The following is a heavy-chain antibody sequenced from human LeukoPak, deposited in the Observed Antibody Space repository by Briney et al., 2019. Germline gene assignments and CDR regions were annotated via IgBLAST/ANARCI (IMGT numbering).Heavy chain of an antibody. D-gene: IGHD3-3*01. V-gene: IGHV4-59*11. J-gene: IGHJ6*03. CDR3: ARDNGREYYDFWSGYTHRYYYMDV. CDR2: IYYSGST. Sequence: SETLSLTCTVSGGSISSHYWSWIRQPPGKGLEWIGYIYYSGSTNYNPSLKSRDTISVDTSKNQFSLKLSSVTAADTAVYYCARDNGREYYDFWSGYTHRYYYMDVWGKGTTVTVSS. CDR1: GGSISSHY.